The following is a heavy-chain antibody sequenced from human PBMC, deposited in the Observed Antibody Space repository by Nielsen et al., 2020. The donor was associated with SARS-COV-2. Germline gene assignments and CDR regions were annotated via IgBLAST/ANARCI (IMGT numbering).Heavy chain of an antibody. J-gene: IGHJ6*02. D-gene: IGHD5-12*01. CDR2: ISGSGGST. V-gene: IGHV3-23*01. Sequence: GGSLRLSCGASGITFTSYAMSWVRQAPGKGLEWVSAISGSGGSTYYADSVKGRFTISRDNSKNTLYLQMNSLRAEDTAVYYCARDGWGYSGYDFYYYGMDVWGQGTTVTVSS. CDR3: ARDGWGYSGYDFYYYGMDV. CDR1: GITFTSYA.